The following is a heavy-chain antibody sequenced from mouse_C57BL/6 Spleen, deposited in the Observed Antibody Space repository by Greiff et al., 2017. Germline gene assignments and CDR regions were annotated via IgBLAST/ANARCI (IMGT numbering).Heavy chain of an antibody. CDR2: IDPEDGET. CDR1: GFNIKDYY. D-gene: IGHD2-2*01. CDR3: ARVHGYEVLYYAMDY. Sequence: EVKLMESGAELVKPGASVKLSCTASGFNIKDYYMHWVKQRTEQGLEWIGRIDPEDGETKYAPKFQGKATITADTSSNTAYLQLSSLTSEDTAVYYCARVHGYEVLYYAMDYWGQGTSVTVSS. J-gene: IGHJ4*01. V-gene: IGHV14-2*01.